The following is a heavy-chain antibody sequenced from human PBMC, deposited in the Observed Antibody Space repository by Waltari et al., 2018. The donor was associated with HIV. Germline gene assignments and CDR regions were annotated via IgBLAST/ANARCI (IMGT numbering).Heavy chain of an antibody. Sequence: QITLNESGPTLVKPTQTLTLTCTFSGLSLSVSAVGVGWIRQAPGKAPEWLALIYGDGDERYSPSLESRLTITKDTSKNQVVLTMTNVGPVDTATYYCAHTPYDSDWAFDYWGQGTLVTVSS. J-gene: IGHJ4*02. CDR3: AHTPYDSDWAFDY. V-gene: IGHV2-5*02. CDR1: GLSLSVSAVG. CDR2: IYGDGDE. D-gene: IGHD3-9*01.